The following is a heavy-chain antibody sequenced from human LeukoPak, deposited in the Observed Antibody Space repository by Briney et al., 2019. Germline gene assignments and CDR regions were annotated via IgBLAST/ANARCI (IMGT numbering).Heavy chain of an antibody. CDR3: AKDMGYSSGYPTRLAFDI. D-gene: IGHD3-22*01. J-gene: IGHJ3*02. Sequence: GGSLRLSCAASGFTFSSYAMSWVRRAPGKGLEWVSAISGSGGSTYYADSVKGRFTISRDNSKNTLYLQMNSLRAEDTAVYYCAKDMGYSSGYPTRLAFDIWGQGTMVTVSS. V-gene: IGHV3-23*01. CDR1: GFTFSSYA. CDR2: ISGSGGST.